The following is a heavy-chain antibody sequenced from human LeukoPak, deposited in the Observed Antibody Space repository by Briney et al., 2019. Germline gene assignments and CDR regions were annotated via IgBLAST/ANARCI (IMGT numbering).Heavy chain of an antibody. CDR3: AKDPPPYYYYMDV. Sequence: GGSLRLSCAASGFTFSSYGMSWVRQAPGKGLEWVSAISSSGGSTYYADSVKGRFTISRDNSKNTLYLQMNSLRAEDTAVYYCAKDPPPYYYYMDVWGKGATVTISS. CDR1: GFTFSSYG. CDR2: ISSSGGST. V-gene: IGHV3-23*01. J-gene: IGHJ6*03.